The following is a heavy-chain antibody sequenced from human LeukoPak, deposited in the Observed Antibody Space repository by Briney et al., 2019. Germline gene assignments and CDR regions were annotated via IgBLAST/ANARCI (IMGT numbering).Heavy chain of an antibody. J-gene: IGHJ3*02. CDR1: GYTFTSYG. D-gene: IGHD3-9*01. CDR2: ISAYNGNT. CDR3: ARGHLRYFDWPGDAFDI. Sequence: GASVKVSCKASGYTFTSYGISWVRQAPGQGLEWMGWISAYNGNTNYAQKLQGRVTMTTDTSTSTAYMELRSLRSDDTAVYYCARGHLRYFDWPGDAFDIWGQGTMVTVSS. V-gene: IGHV1-18*01.